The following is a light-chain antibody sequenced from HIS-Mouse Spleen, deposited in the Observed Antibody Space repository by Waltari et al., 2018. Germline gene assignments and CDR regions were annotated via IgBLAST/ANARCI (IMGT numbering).Light chain of an antibody. Sequence: DIVLTPSPGTLSLSPGERATLSCRASQSVSSSYLAWDQQKPGQAPRLLIYGASSRATGIPDRFSGSGSGTDFTLTISRLEPEDFAVYYCQQYGNSPRTFGQGTKVEIK. CDR1: QSVSSSY. J-gene: IGKJ1*01. CDR2: GAS. CDR3: QQYGNSPRT. V-gene: IGKV3-20*01.